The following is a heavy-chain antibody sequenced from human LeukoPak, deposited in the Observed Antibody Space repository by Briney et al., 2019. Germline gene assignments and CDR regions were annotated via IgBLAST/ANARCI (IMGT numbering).Heavy chain of an antibody. CDR2: IYYSGST. V-gene: IGHV4-59*01. D-gene: IGHD3-22*01. CDR1: GGSISSYY. CDR3: ARDRGYDSSPDY. Sequence: SETLSLTCTVYGGSISSYYWSWIRQPPGKGLEWIGYIYYSGSTNYNPSLKSRVTISVDTSKNQFSLKLSSVTAADTAVYYCARDRGYDSSPDYWGQGTLVTVSS. J-gene: IGHJ4*02.